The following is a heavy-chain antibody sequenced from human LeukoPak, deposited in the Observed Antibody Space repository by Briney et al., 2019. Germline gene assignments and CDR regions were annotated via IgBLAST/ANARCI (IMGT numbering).Heavy chain of an antibody. D-gene: IGHD1-1*01. CDR3: ARLPTYNWNDYGLDV. J-gene: IGHJ6*02. Sequence: GASVKVSCKASGYMFTDYYIHWVRQAPGQGLEWMGWINPNSGSINDAVKLQGRVTMTRVTSISTAYMELSRLRPDDTAVYYCARLPTYNWNDYGLDVWGQGTTVTVSS. CDR2: INPNSGSI. V-gene: IGHV1-2*02. CDR1: GYMFTDYY.